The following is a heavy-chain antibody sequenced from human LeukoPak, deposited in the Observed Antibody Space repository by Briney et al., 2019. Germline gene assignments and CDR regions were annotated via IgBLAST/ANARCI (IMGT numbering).Heavy chain of an antibody. CDR2: ISGSGGST. D-gene: IGHD3-10*01. V-gene: IGHV3-23*01. CDR1: GFTFSSYG. Sequence: GGSLRLSCAASGFTFSSYGMHWVRQAPGKGLEWVSAISGSGGSTYYADSVKGRFTISRDNSKNTLYLQMNSLRAEDTAVYYCAKEMVGYYYYGMDVWGQGTTVTVSS. J-gene: IGHJ6*02. CDR3: AKEMVGYYYYGMDV.